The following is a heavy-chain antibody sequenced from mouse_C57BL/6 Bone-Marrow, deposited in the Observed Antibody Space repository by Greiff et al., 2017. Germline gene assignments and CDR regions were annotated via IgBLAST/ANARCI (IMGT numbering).Heavy chain of an antibody. CDR1: GYTFTSYW. V-gene: IGHV1-59*01. D-gene: IGHD2-13*01. J-gene: IGHJ2*01. CDR2: IDPSDSYT. Sequence: QVQLQQPGAELVRPGTSVKLSCKASGYTFTSYWMHWVKQRPGQGLEWIGVIDPSDSYTNYNQKFKGKATLTVDTSSSTAYMQLSSLTSEDSAVYYCARRGDYYFDDWGKGTTLTVSS. CDR3: ARRGDYYFDD.